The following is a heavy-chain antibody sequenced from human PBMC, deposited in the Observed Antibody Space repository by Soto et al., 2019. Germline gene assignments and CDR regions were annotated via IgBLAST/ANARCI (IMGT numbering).Heavy chain of an antibody. D-gene: IGHD2-15*01. Sequence: EVQLLESGGGLVQPGGSLRLSCAASGFTFSSYAMSWVRQAPGKGLEWVSAISGSGGSTYYADSVKGRFTISRDNSKNTLYLQMNSLRAEDTAVYYCAKTPPPICSGGRGGWFDPWGQGTLVTVSS. J-gene: IGHJ5*02. CDR2: ISGSGGST. CDR1: GFTFSSYA. CDR3: AKTPPPICSGGRGGWFDP. V-gene: IGHV3-23*01.